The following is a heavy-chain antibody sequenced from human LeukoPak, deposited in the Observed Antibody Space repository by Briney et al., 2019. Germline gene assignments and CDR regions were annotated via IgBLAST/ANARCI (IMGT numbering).Heavy chain of an antibody. CDR2: IYYSGST. CDR1: GGSISSYY. V-gene: IGHV4-59*12. Sequence: PSETLSLTCTVSGGSISSYYWSWIRQPPGKGLEWIGYIYYSGSTNYNPSLKSRVTISVDTSKNQFSLKLSSVTAADTAVYYCARGLTANSGYYYDSSGYYYRLYYFDYWGQGTLVTVSS. J-gene: IGHJ4*02. D-gene: IGHD3-22*01. CDR3: ARGLTANSGYYYDSSGYYYRLYYFDY.